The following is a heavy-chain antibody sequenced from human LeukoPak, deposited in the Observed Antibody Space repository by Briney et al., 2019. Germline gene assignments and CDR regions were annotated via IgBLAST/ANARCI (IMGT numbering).Heavy chain of an antibody. J-gene: IGHJ4*02. D-gene: IGHD5-18*01. CDR1: GFTFSSYS. V-gene: IGHV3-21*01. CDR3: ASLDTAMVGVDY. Sequence: GGSLRLSCAASGFTFSSYSMNWVRQAPGKGLEWVSSISSSSSYIYYADSVKGRFTISRDNAKHALYLQMNSLRAEDTAVYYCASLDTAMVGVDYWGQGTLVTVSS. CDR2: ISSSSSYI.